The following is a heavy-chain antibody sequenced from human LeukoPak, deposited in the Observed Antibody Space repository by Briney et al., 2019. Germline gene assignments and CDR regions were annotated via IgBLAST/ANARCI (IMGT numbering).Heavy chain of an antibody. V-gene: IGHV1-3*01. Sequence: ASVKVSCKASGGTFSSYAISWVRQAPGQGLEWMGWINAGNGNTKYSQKFQGRVTITRDTSASTAYMELSSLRSEDTAVYYCARGARFGSGSYLIPFDYWGQGTLVTVSS. CDR2: INAGNGNT. CDR3: ARGARFGSGSYLIPFDY. J-gene: IGHJ4*02. D-gene: IGHD3-10*01. CDR1: GGTFSSYA.